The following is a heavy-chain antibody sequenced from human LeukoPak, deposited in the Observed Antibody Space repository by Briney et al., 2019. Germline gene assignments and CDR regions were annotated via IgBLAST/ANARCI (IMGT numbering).Heavy chain of an antibody. CDR1: GGSFSGYY. Sequence: SETLSLTCAVYGGSFSGYYWSWIRQPPGKGLEWIGEINHSGSTNYNPSLKSRVTISVDTSKNQFSLKLSSVTAADTAVYYCARSGYDILTGYLPFDYWGQGTLVTVSS. CDR3: ARSGYDILTGYLPFDY. V-gene: IGHV4-34*01. CDR2: INHSGST. D-gene: IGHD3-9*01. J-gene: IGHJ4*02.